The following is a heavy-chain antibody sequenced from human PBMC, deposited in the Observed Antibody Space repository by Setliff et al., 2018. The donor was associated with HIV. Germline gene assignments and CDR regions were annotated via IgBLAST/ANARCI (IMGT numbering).Heavy chain of an antibody. V-gene: IGHV3-23*01. CDR1: GFTFSTYA. D-gene: IGHD4-17*01. J-gene: IGHJ3*02. CDR2: VGAVGAPT. Sequence: GGSLRLSCAASGFTFSTYAMGWVRQAPGKGLEWVSTVGAVGAPTHYAESVKGRFTISKDDSKNTLYLQMSSLRDEDTAVYYCAKVFAYGVDGFDIWGQGTMVTVSS. CDR3: AKVFAYGVDGFDI.